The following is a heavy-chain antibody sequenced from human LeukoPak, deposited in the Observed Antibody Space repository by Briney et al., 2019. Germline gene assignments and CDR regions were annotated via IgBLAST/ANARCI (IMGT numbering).Heavy chain of an antibody. CDR2: ISYDGSNK. CDR1: GFTFTSYA. Sequence: GGSLRLSCAASGFTFTSYAMHWVRQAPGKGLEWVAVISYDGSNKYYADSVKGRFTISRDNSKNTLYLQMNSLRAEDTAVYYCARSLTWIQLWLGFDYWGQGALVTVSS. D-gene: IGHD5-18*01. J-gene: IGHJ4*02. V-gene: IGHV3-30*03. CDR3: ARSLTWIQLWLGFDY.